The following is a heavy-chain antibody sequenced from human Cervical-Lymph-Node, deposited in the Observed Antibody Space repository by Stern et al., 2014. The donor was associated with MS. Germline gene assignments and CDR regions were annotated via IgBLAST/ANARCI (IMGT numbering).Heavy chain of an antibody. J-gene: IGHJ4*02. CDR1: GFTFDDYA. Sequence: EVQLLESGGGLVQPGWSLRLSCAASGFTFDDYAMHWVRLAPGKGLEWVSSINWNGNNLHYVDSVKGRFTISRDNVKNSLYLHLNSLRPEDTALYYCAKEDGSGNFYSPRGPNYFDSWGQGTLVTVSS. D-gene: IGHD3-10*01. CDR3: AKEDGSGNFYSPRGPNYFDS. CDR2: INWNGNNL. V-gene: IGHV3-9*01.